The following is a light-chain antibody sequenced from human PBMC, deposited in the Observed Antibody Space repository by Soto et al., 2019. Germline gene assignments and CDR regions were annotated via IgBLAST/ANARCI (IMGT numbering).Light chain of an antibody. J-gene: IGKJ5*01. Sequence: DIQMTQSPSSLSASVGDRVSITCRASQSIRYYLNWYQQKPGKAPKLLINAASILQSGVPSRFSGSGSGTDFTLTISSLQPEDSATYYCQQSHSNAITFGQGTRLAIK. V-gene: IGKV1-39*01. CDR3: QQSHSNAIT. CDR1: QSIRYY. CDR2: AAS.